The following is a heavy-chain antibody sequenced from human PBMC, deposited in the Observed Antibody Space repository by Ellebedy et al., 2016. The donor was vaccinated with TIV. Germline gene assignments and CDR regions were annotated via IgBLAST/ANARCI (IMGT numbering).Heavy chain of an antibody. CDR2: IYYSGST. J-gene: IGHJ3*02. V-gene: IGHV4-59*08. Sequence: MPSETLSLTCTVSGGSISSYYWSWIRQPPGKGLEWIGYIYYSGSTNYNPSLKSRVTISVDTSKNQFSLKLSSVTAADTAVYYCARQRAASEGEYYGSGSYQYDAFDIWGQGTMVTVSS. CDR3: ARQRAASEGEYYGSGSYQYDAFDI. D-gene: IGHD3-10*01. CDR1: GGSISSYY.